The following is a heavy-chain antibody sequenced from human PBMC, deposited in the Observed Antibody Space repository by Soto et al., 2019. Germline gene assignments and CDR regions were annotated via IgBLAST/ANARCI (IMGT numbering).Heavy chain of an antibody. CDR2: ISYDGSNK. CDR3: ARDRAKYSSGWQGSFDY. CDR1: GFTLSSYA. Sequence: QVQLVESGGGVVQPGRSLRLSCATSGFTLSSYAMHWVRQAPGKGLEWVAVISYDGSNKYYADSVKGRFTISRDTSKNTLYLQMNSLRAEDTAVYYCARDRAKYSSGWQGSFDYWGQGTLVTVSS. V-gene: IGHV3-30-3*01. D-gene: IGHD6-19*01. J-gene: IGHJ4*02.